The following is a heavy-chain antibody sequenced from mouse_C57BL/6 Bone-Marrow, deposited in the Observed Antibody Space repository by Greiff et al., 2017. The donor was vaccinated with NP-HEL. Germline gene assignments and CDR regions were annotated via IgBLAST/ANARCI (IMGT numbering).Heavy chain of an antibody. V-gene: IGHV1-81*01. CDR3: ARGWLLRVGFAY. J-gene: IGHJ3*01. CDR1: GYTFTSYG. Sequence: LVESGAELARPGASVKLSCKASGYTFTSYGISWVKQRTGQGLEWIGEIYPRSGNTYYHAKFKGKATLTADKSSSTSYMELRSLTSEVSAVYFCARGWLLRVGFAYWGQGTLVTVSA. D-gene: IGHD2-3*01. CDR2: IYPRSGNT.